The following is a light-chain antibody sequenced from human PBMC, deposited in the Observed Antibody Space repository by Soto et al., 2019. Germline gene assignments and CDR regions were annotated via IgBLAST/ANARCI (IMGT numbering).Light chain of an antibody. CDR3: AAWDDSLNGPV. V-gene: IGLV1-44*01. J-gene: IGLJ2*01. Sequence: QSVLTQPPSASGTPGQRVTISCSGSSSNVGTNTVNWYQHLPGTAPKLLIYNNDLRPSGVPDRFSGSKSGTLASLAITGLQSEDEADYFCAAWDDSLNGPVFGGGTKLTVL. CDR1: SSNVGTNT. CDR2: NND.